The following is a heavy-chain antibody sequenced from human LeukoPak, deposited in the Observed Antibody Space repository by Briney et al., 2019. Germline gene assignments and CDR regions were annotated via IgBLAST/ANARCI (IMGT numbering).Heavy chain of an antibody. V-gene: IGHV4-59*08. D-gene: IGHD3-16*01. CDR1: GCSISSYY. CDR2: IYYSGST. CDR3: ALFPGEGDPFDI. Sequence: PSETLSLTCTVSGCSISSYYWSWIRQPPGKGLEWIGYIYYSGSTDYNPSLESRVTISVDTSKNQFSLKLSSVTAADTAVYYCALFPGEGDPFDIWGQGTMVTVSS. J-gene: IGHJ3*02.